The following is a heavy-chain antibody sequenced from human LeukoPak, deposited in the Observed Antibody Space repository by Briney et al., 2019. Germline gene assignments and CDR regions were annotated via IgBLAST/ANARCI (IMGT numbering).Heavy chain of an antibody. D-gene: IGHD6-19*01. V-gene: IGHV3-23*01. CDR1: GFTFSSYA. CDR3: AKDISIAVAGRGYYFDY. CDR2: ISGSGGST. Sequence: PGGSLRLSCAASGFTFSSYAMSWVRQAPGKGLEWVSAISGSGGSTYYAGSVKGRFTISRDNSKNTLYLQMNSLRAEDTAVYYCAKDISIAVAGRGYYFDYWGQGTLVPVSS. J-gene: IGHJ4*02.